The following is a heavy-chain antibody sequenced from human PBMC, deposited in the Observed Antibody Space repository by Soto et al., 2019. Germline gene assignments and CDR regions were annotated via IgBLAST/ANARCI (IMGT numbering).Heavy chain of an antibody. J-gene: IGHJ6*02. CDR3: ARVRQDYYYGMDV. Sequence: EVQLVESGGGLIQPGGSLRLSCAASGFTVSSNYMSWVRQAPGKGLEWVSVIYSGGSTYYADSVKGRFTISRDNSKNTLYLQMNSLRAEDTAVYYCARVRQDYYYGMDVWVQGTTVTVSS. CDR1: GFTVSSNY. V-gene: IGHV3-53*01. CDR2: IYSGGST.